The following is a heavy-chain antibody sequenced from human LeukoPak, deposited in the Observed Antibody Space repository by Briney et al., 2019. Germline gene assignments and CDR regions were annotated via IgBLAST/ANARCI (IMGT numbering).Heavy chain of an antibody. CDR3: SSPTGGGKEDAFDI. Sequence: SETLSLTCTVSGYSISSGYYWGWIRPPPGEGLEWIGSSYYSGSTYYNPSLKSRVTISVDTSKNKFSLKLSSVTAADTAVYYCSSPTGGGKEDAFDIWGQGTMVTVSS. J-gene: IGHJ3*02. CDR2: SYYSGST. D-gene: IGHD3-16*01. CDR1: GYSISSGYY. V-gene: IGHV4-38-2*02.